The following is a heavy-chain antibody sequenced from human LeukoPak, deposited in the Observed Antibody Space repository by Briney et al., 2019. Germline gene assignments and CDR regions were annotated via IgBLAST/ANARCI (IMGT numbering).Heavy chain of an antibody. Sequence: PWASVKVSCKASGYSFTSYYMHWVRQAPGQGLEWMGWINPNSGGTNYAQKFQGRVTMTRDTSISTAYMDLSRLTSDDTAVYYYARGGTICSGGDCYLNWLDPWGQGTLVTVSS. J-gene: IGHJ5*02. CDR1: GYSFTSYY. CDR3: ARGGTICSGGDCYLNWLDP. V-gene: IGHV1-2*02. CDR2: INPNSGGT. D-gene: IGHD2-21*02.